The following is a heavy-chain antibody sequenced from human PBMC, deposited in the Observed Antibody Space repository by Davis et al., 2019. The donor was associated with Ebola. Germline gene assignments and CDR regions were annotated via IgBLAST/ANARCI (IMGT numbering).Heavy chain of an antibody. CDR2: IRSKANSYAT. D-gene: IGHD2-15*01. CDR1: GFTFSGSA. Sequence: GESLKISCAASGFTFSGSAMHWVRQASGKGLEWVGRIRSKANSYATAYAASVKGRFTIFRDDSKNTAYLQMNSLKTEDTAVYYCSGGFDYWGQGTLVTVSS. V-gene: IGHV3-73*01. J-gene: IGHJ4*02. CDR3: SGGFDY.